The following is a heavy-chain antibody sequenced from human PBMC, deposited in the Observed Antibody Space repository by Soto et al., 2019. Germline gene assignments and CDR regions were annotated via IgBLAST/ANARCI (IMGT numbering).Heavy chain of an antibody. V-gene: IGHV3-48*02. CDR1: GLKFGGYS. J-gene: IGHJ4*02. Sequence: LPCAVFGLKFGGYSMHWVLQATGKGLEWVSYISSSSSTIYYADSVKGRFTISRDNAKNSLYLQMNSLGDEDTAVYYCVSPITYYYDSSWTLDYWGQGTLVTV. CDR2: ISSSSSTI. CDR3: VSPITYYYDSSWTLDY. D-gene: IGHD3-22*01.